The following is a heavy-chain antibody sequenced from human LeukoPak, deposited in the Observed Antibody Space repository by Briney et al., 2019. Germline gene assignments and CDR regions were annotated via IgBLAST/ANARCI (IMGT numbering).Heavy chain of an antibody. Sequence: SETLSLTCTVSGASISSSYWSWIRQSPGKGLEWIGYIDHSGNTNYNSSLKSRVSISAATSKNQFSLKLTSVTAEDTAVYYCARQQYLQFDVFNVWGQGTMVTVSS. CDR2: IDHSGNT. J-gene: IGHJ3*01. CDR3: ARQQYLQFDVFNV. V-gene: IGHV4-59*08. D-gene: IGHD5-24*01. CDR1: GASISSSY.